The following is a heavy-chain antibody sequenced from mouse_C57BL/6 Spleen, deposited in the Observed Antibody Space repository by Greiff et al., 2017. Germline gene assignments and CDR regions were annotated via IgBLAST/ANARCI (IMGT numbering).Heavy chain of an antibody. CDR3: ARSGTGFDY. CDR1: GYTFTDYY. CDR2: INPNNGGT. D-gene: IGHD4-1*01. Sequence: EVKLQQSGPELVKPGASVKISCKASGYTFTDYYMNWVKQSHGKSLEWIGDINPNNGGTSYNQKFKGKATLTVAKSSSTASMELRSLTSEDSAVYYCARSGTGFDYWGQGTTLTVSS. V-gene: IGHV1-26*01. J-gene: IGHJ2*01.